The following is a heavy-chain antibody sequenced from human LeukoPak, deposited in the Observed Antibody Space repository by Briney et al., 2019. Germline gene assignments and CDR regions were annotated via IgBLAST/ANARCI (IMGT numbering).Heavy chain of an antibody. CDR3: ATTHYDILTGANWGAFDI. CDR1: GGSFSGYY. V-gene: IGHV4-34*01. CDR2: INHSGST. Sequence: KTSETLSLTCAVYGGSFSGYYWSWIRLPPGKGLEWIGEINHSGSTNYNPSLKSRVTISVDTSKNQFSLKLSSVTAADTAVYYCATTHYDILTGANWGAFDIWGQGTMVTVSS. D-gene: IGHD3-9*01. J-gene: IGHJ3*02.